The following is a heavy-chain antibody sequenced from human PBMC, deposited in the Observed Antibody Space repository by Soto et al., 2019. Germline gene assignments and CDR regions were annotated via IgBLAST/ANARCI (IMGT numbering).Heavy chain of an antibody. Sequence: SETLALTCTVACGSISSSHLSCIRQPPGKGLEWTVYIYYSGSTNYNPSLKSRVTISVDTSKNQFSLKLSSVTAADTAVYYCAGGYDFWSGYRPFDYWGQGTLVTVS. J-gene: IGHJ4*02. CDR1: CGSISSSH. CDR2: IYYSGST. D-gene: IGHD3-3*01. V-gene: IGHV4-59*01. CDR3: AGGYDFWSGYRPFDY.